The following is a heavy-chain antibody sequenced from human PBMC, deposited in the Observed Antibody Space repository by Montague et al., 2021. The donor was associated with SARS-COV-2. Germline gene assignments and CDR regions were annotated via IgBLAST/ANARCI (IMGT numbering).Heavy chain of an antibody. CDR3: ARHCVVRGVSAGWFDP. CDR2: IYYSGST. V-gene: IGHV4-39*01. CDR1: GGSISSSSYY. J-gene: IGHJ5*02. D-gene: IGHD3-10*01. Sequence: SETLSLTCTVSGGSISSSSYYWGWIRQPPGKGLEWIGSIYYSGSTYYNPSLKSRVTISVDTSKNQFSLKLSSETAADTAVYYCARHCVVRGVSAGWFDPWGQGTLVTVSS.